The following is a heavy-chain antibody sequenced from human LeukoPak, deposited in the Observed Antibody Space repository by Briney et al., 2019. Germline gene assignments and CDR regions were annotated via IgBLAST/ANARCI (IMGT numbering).Heavy chain of an antibody. V-gene: IGHV3-7*03. Sequence: PGGSLRLSCAASGFTFSNYWMSWVRQAPGKGLEWVANIKEDGSEKNYVDSVKGRFTISRDNAKSSVYLQMNSLRAEDTALYYCARASLRRVVMTRFVFDYWGQGTLVTVSS. CDR1: GFTFSNYW. J-gene: IGHJ4*02. CDR3: ARASLRRVVMTRFVFDY. CDR2: IKEDGSEK. D-gene: IGHD3-22*01.